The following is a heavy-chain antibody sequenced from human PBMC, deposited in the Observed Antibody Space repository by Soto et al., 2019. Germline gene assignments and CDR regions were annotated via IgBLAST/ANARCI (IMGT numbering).Heavy chain of an antibody. CDR3: ARVSRARYGMDV. D-gene: IGHD2-15*01. J-gene: IGHJ6*02. V-gene: IGHV1-2*02. Sequence: ASVKVSCKXSGYTFTGYYMHWVRQAPGQGLEWMGWINPNSGGTNYAQKFQGRVTMTRDTSISTAYMELSRLRSDDTAVYYCARVSRARYGMDVWGQGTTVTVSS. CDR1: GYTFTGYY. CDR2: INPNSGGT.